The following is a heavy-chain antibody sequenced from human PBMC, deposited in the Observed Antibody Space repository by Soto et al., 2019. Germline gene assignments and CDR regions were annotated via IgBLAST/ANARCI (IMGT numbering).Heavy chain of an antibody. CDR2: IYYSGST. J-gene: IGHJ4*02. D-gene: IGHD6-6*01. CDR3: GRQGRGEAARLAY. CDR1: GGSISSYY. V-gene: IGHV4-59*08. Sequence: SETLSLTCTVSGGSISSYYWSWIRQPPGKGLEWIGYIYYSGSTNYNPSLKSRVTISVDTSKNQFSLKLSSVTAADTAVYYCGRQGRGEAARLAYWGQGTLVTVSS.